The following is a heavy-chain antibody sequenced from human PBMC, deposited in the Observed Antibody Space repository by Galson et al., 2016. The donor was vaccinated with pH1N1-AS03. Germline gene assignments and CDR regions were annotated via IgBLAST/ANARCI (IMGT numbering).Heavy chain of an antibody. CDR2: IDWDDGT. CDR1: GFSLSTGGMR. CDR3: ARTLNYNTGLDV. V-gene: IGHV2-70*04. D-gene: IGHD5-24*01. J-gene: IGHJ6*02. Sequence: PALVKPTQTLTLTCTVSGFSLSTGGMRVSWIRQPPGKAPEWLGRIDWDDGTFYSTSLKTRLTLSKDTSKNQVVLTMTNMDPVDTGTYYCARTLNYNTGLDVWGPGATVTVSS.